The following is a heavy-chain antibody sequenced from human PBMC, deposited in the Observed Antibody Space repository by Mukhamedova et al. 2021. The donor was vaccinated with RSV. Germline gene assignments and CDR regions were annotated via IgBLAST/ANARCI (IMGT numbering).Heavy chain of an antibody. CDR2: IYYSGST. CDR3: ARSTYYYGSGSSHYYMDV. Sequence: IGYIYYSGSTYYNPSLKSRVTISVDTSKNQFSLKLSSVTAADPAVYYCARSTYYYGSGSSHYYMDVWGQGTTVTASS. V-gene: IGHV4-30-4*01. J-gene: IGHJ6*03. D-gene: IGHD3-10*01.